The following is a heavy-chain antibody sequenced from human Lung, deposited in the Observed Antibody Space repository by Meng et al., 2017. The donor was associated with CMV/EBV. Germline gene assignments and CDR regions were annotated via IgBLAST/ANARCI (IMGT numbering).Heavy chain of an antibody. CDR1: GYTFTGYY. Sequence: ASVKVSCKTSGYTFTGYYLHWVRQAPGQGLEWMGWINPNSGGTNYALKFQGRVTMTSDTSISTGYMELSSLRSDDTAMYYCAREFWMVPGAMVMDVWGQGTTVTVSS. V-gene: IGHV1-2*02. CDR2: INPNSGGT. CDR3: AREFWMVPGAMVMDV. D-gene: IGHD2-2*01. J-gene: IGHJ6*02.